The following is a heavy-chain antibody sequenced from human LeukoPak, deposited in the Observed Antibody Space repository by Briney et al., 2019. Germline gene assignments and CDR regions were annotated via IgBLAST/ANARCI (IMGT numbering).Heavy chain of an antibody. CDR3: ARTSSYYSYYMDV. D-gene: IGHD2-2*01. V-gene: IGHV4-59*01. Sequence: PSETLSLTCTVSGGSISSYYWNWIRQPPGKGLEWIGYIYYSGSTNYNPSLKSRVTISVDTSKNQFSLKLSSVTAADTAVYYCARTSSYYSYYMDVWGKGTTVTISS. CDR1: GGSISSYY. J-gene: IGHJ6*03. CDR2: IYYSGST.